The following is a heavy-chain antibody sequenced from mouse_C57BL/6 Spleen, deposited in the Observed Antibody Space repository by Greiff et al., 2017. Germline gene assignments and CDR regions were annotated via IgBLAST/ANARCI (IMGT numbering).Heavy chain of an antibody. CDR3: ARWPTTVVATPYDYAMDY. CDR2: INPSSGYT. V-gene: IGHV1-7*01. D-gene: IGHD1-1*01. J-gene: IGHJ4*01. Sequence: QVQLQQSGADLAKPGASVKLSCKASGYTFTSYWMHWVKQRPGQGLEWIGYINPSSGYTKYNQQFKDKATLTADKSSSTAYMQLSSLTYEDTAVYYGARWPTTVVATPYDYAMDYWGQGTSVTVSS. CDR1: GYTFTSYW.